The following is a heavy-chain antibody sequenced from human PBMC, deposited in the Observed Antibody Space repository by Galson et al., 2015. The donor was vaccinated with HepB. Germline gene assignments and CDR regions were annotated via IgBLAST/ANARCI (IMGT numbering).Heavy chain of an antibody. CDR2: ISYDGSNK. J-gene: IGHJ4*02. D-gene: IGHD5-12*01. CDR1: GFTFSSYG. CDR3: AKHMGRHREWLRFPGF. V-gene: IGHV3-30*18. Sequence: SLRLSCAASGFTFSSYGMHWVRQAPGKGLEWVAVISYDGSNKYYADSVKGRFTISRDNSKNTLYLQMNSLRAEDTAVYYCAKHMGRHREWLRFPGFWGQGTLVTVSS.